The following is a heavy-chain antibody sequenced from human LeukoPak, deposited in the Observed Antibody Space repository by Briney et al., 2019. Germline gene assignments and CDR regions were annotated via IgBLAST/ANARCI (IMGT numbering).Heavy chain of an antibody. J-gene: IGHJ4*02. Sequence: PSQTLSLTCAVSGGSISSGGYSWNWLRQPPGKGLEWIGYIYHSGSTYYNPSLKSRVTISVDRSKNQFSLKLSSVTAADTAVYYCARTSPPGVPFYFDYWGQGTLVTVSS. CDR1: GGSISSGGYS. D-gene: IGHD2-8*01. V-gene: IGHV4-30-2*01. CDR2: IYHSGST. CDR3: ARTSPPGVPFYFDY.